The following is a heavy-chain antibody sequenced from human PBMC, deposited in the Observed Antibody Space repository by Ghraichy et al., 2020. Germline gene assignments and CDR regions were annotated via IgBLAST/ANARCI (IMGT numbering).Heavy chain of an antibody. D-gene: IGHD3-9*01. Sequence: GGSPRLSCAASGFTFSSYAMHWVRQAPGKGLEWVAVISYDGSNKYYADSVKGRFTISRDNSKNTLYLQMNSLRAEDTAVYYCARDGPSFDWSYQHTQTALMGYWGQGTLVTVSS. V-gene: IGHV3-30*04. CDR3: ARDGPSFDWSYQHTQTALMGY. J-gene: IGHJ4*02. CDR2: ISYDGSNK. CDR1: GFTFSSYA.